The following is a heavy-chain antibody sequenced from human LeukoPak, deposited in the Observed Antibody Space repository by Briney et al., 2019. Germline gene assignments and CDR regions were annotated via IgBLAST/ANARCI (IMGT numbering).Heavy chain of an antibody. J-gene: IGHJ4*02. CDR3: AKGPLRGTAAAIDY. V-gene: IGHV1-46*01. D-gene: IGHD2-2*01. CDR1: GYTFTSFY. CDR2: INPRGGSA. Sequence: ASVKVSCKASGYTFTSFYMHWVRQAPGQGLEWMGIINPRGGSASAAQKFQGRLTLTRDTSTSTVYMDLSSLRSQDTAVYYCAKGPLRGTAAAIDYWGQGTLVTVSS.